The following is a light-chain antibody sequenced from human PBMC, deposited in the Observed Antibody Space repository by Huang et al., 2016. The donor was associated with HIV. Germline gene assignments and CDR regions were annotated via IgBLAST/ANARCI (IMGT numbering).Light chain of an antibody. V-gene: IGKV3-15*01. CDR3: QQYNNWPLT. CDR2: GAS. Sequence: EIVMTQSPATLSGSPGEGAALTCRASQSVSSNLAWYQQKPGQAPRLLIYGASTRANGIPARFGGSGSETEFTLTISSLQSEDFAVYYCQQYNNWPLTFGGGTKVEIK. CDR1: QSVSSN. J-gene: IGKJ4*01.